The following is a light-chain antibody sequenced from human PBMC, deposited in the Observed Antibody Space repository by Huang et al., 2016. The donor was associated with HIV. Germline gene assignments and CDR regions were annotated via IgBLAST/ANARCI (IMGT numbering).Light chain of an antibody. Sequence: EIVLTQSPGTLSLSPGERATLSCRASQSLSIRYLDWYQQRPGQAPRLLIYDASTRATGIPERFSGSGSGTDFTLTISRLEPEDFVVYYCQQYGSSPPYTFGQGTKLEIK. J-gene: IGKJ2*01. CDR3: QQYGSSPPYT. CDR1: QSLSIRY. V-gene: IGKV3-20*01. CDR2: DAS.